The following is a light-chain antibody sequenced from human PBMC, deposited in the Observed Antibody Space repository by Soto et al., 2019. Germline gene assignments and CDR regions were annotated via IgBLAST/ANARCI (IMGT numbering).Light chain of an antibody. CDR1: QSASSY. Sequence: EIVLTQSPATLSLSPGERATLSCRASQSASSYLAWYQQKAGQAPRLLIYDASNRATGIPARFSGSGSGTDFTLTISSLEPEDFAVYYCQQRSNWLTFGGGTKVEIK. CDR2: DAS. V-gene: IGKV3-11*01. J-gene: IGKJ4*01. CDR3: QQRSNWLT.